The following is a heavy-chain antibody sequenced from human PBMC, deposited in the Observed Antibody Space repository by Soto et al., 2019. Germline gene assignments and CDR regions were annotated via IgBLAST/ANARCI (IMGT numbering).Heavy chain of an antibody. D-gene: IGHD6-6*01. CDR2: IYYSGST. Sequence: QVQLQESGPGLVKPSQTLSLTCTVSGGSISSGGYYWSWIRQHPGKGLEWIGYIYYSGSTYYNPSLQSRVTISVDTSKNQFSLKVSSVTAADTAVYYCARAARSPGLSIAARTVDYWGQGTLVTVSS. CDR3: ARAARSPGLSIAARTVDY. CDR1: GGSISSGGYY. V-gene: IGHV4-31*03. J-gene: IGHJ4*02.